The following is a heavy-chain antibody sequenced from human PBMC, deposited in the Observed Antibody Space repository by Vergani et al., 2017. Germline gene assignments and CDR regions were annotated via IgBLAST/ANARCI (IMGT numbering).Heavy chain of an antibody. CDR1: EFPVSSYF. CDR2: IYNAGAT. Sequence: EVQLVQSGGQLVQPGGSLRLSCSASEFPVSSYFMSWVRQAPGNGLEWVSIIYNAGATFYADSVKGRFTISRDTSKKTLYLEMKRLTIEDTALYYCAIDPSGYCTGDTCRGYWGQGTLVTVSS. J-gene: IGHJ4*02. V-gene: IGHV3-66*02. CDR3: AIDPSGYCTGDTCRGY. D-gene: IGHD2-8*02.